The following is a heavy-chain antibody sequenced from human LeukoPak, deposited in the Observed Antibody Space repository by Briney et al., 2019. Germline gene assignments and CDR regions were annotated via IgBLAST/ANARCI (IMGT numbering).Heavy chain of an antibody. CDR3: AKNFYGDYNVFFDY. CDR2: ISSSGGTT. CDR1: GLTFSSYV. Sequence: GGSLRLSCAASGLTFSSYVMSWVRQAPGKGLEWVSAISSSGGTTYYADSVKGRFTISRDNSKNTLYLQMNSLRAEDTAVYYCAKNFYGDYNVFFDYWGQGTLVSVSS. J-gene: IGHJ4*02. D-gene: IGHD4-17*01. V-gene: IGHV3-23*01.